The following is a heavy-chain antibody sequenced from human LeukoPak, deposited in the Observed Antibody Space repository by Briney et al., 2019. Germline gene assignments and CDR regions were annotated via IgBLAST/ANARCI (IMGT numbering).Heavy chain of an antibody. Sequence: ASVRVSCKASGYTFTSYYMHWVRQAPGQGLEWMGIINPSGGSTSYAQKFQGRVTMTRDTSTSTVYMELSSLRSEDTAVYYCARETRLWLLSYWGQGTLVTVSS. CDR1: GYTFTSYY. J-gene: IGHJ4*02. CDR3: ARETRLWLLSY. D-gene: IGHD5-18*01. V-gene: IGHV1-46*01. CDR2: INPSGGST.